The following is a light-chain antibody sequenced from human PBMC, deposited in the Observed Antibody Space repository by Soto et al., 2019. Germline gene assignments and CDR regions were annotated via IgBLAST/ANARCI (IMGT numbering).Light chain of an antibody. CDR2: GVS. CDR1: QSISNKY. V-gene: IGKV3-20*01. J-gene: IGKJ1*01. CDR3: QLYSGSPWT. Sequence: IVLTQSPCTLSLSPGERATLSCRASQSISNKYLAWYQQEPGQAPRLLIHGVSIRATGIPDRFSGSGSGTDFTLTISRLEPEDFAVYYCQLYSGSPWTFGQGTKVDIK.